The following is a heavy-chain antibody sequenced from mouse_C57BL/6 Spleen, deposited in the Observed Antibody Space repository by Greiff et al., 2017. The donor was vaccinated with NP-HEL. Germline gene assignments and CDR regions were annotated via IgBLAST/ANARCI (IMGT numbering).Heavy chain of an antibody. Sequence: EVQLQQSGPELVKPGASVKISCKASGYTFTDYYMNWVKQSHGKSLEWIGDINPNNGGTSYNQKFKGKATLTVDKSSNTAYMELRSLTSEDSAVYYCARYSSSAYWGQGTTLTVSS. CDR1: GYTFTDYY. CDR3: ARYSSSAY. CDR2: INPNNGGT. D-gene: IGHD1-1*01. J-gene: IGHJ2*01. V-gene: IGHV1-26*01.